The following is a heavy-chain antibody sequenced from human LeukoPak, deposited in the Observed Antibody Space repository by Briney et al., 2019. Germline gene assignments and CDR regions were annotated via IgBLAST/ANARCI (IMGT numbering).Heavy chain of an antibody. CDR2: INPNSGGT. V-gene: IGHV1-2*02. D-gene: IGHD3-10*01. Sequence: ASVKVSCKASGGTFSSYTISWVRQAPGQGLEWMGWINPNSGGTNYTQKFQGRVTMTRDTSISTAYMELSRLRSDDTAVYYCAVWFGELFLPHHFDYWGQGTLVTVSS. CDR1: GGTFSSYT. CDR3: AVWFGELFLPHHFDY. J-gene: IGHJ4*02.